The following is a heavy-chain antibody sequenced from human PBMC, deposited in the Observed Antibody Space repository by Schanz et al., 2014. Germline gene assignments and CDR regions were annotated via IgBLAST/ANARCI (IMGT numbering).Heavy chain of an antibody. Sequence: QVQLIQSGAEVKKPGASVKVSCTASGYTFTSYDINWVRQAPGQGLEWLGWMNPNSGNPGFAQKFRGRVTMTRNTSISTAYMELSSLRSEDTAVYYCARGPSQGYSYGHNIGAYYYGMDVWGQGTTVTVSS. CDR1: GYTFTSYD. V-gene: IGHV1-8*01. CDR2: MNPNSGNP. J-gene: IGHJ6*02. CDR3: ARGPSQGYSYGHNIGAYYYGMDV. D-gene: IGHD5-18*01.